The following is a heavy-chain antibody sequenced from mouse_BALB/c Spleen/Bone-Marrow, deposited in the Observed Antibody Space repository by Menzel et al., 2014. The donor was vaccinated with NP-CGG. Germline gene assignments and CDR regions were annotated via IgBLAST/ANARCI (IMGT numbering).Heavy chain of an antibody. D-gene: IGHD2-3*01. CDR2: INPESSTI. J-gene: IGHJ2*01. Sequence: EVQRVESRGGLVQPGGSLRLSCAASGFDFRRYWMSWVRQAPGKGLEWIGEINPESSTINYTPSLKDKFIISRDNAKNTLYLQMSKVGSEDTALYYCARLGYYGYFVDWGQGTTLTVSS. CDR3: ARLGYYGYFVD. CDR1: GFDFRRYW. V-gene: IGHV4-1*02.